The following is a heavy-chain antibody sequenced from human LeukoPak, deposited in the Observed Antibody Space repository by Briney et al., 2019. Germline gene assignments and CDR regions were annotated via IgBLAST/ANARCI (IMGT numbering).Heavy chain of an antibody. D-gene: IGHD6-6*01. CDR2: MNPNSGNT. J-gene: IGHJ4*02. CDR1: GYTFTSYD. Sequence: ASVKVSCKASGYTFTSYDINWVRQATGQGLEWMGWMNPNSGNTGYAQRFQGRVAMTWNTSISTAYMDLSSLRSEDSAVYYCARGLYSSSQLDSWGQGTLVTASS. CDR3: ARGLYSSSQLDS. V-gene: IGHV1-8*01.